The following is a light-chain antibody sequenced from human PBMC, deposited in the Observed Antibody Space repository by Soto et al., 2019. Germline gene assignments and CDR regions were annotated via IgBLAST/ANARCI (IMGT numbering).Light chain of an antibody. CDR3: MQAQQTPWT. CDR2: LAS. Sequence: DIVMTQSPLSLPVTPGEPASISCRSSQSLLHSNGYNYLDWYLQKPGQSPQLVIYLASNRAAGVPDRFSGSGSGTDFTLKISRVEAEDVGVYYCMQAQQTPWTFGQGTKVEIK. V-gene: IGKV2-28*01. J-gene: IGKJ1*01. CDR1: QSLLHSNGYNY.